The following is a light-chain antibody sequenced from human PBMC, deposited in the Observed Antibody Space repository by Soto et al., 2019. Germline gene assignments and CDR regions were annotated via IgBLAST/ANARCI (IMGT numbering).Light chain of an antibody. CDR2: GAS. Sequence: ETVMTQSPAVLSVSPGERATLSCRASQSVDSRLAWYQQKPGQAPWLLIYGASTRATGIPARFSGSGSGTEFTLTISSLQSEDSAIYYCQQFNDSPPERTFGQGTKVEVK. J-gene: IGKJ1*01. CDR3: QQFNDSPPERT. V-gene: IGKV3-15*01. CDR1: QSVDSR.